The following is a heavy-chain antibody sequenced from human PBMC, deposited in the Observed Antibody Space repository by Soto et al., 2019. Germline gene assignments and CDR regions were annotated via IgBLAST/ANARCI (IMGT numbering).Heavy chain of an antibody. CDR1: GYTFTIYY. CDR3: AKADKVWFGELTYYMDV. Sequence: ASVKVSCKASGYTFTIYYMHWVRQAPGQGLEWMGIINPSGGSTSYAQKFQGRVTMTRDTSTSTVYMELSSLRSEDTAVYYCAKADKVWFGELTYYMDVWGKGTTVTVSS. V-gene: IGHV1-46*01. D-gene: IGHD3-10*01. J-gene: IGHJ6*03. CDR2: INPSGGST.